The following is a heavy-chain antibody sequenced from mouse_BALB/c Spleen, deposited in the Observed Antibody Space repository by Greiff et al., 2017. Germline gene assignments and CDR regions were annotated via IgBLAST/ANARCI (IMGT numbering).Heavy chain of an antibody. J-gene: IGHJ4*01. CDR1: GFSLPSYG. Sequence: VKLVESGPGLVAPSQSLSITCTVSGFSLPSYGVHWVRQPPGKGLEWLGVMWAGGSTNYNSALMSRLSISKDNSKSQVFLKMNSLQTDDTAMYYCARGNYGAMDYWGQGTSVTVSS. D-gene: IGHD2-1*01. V-gene: IGHV2-9*02. CDR3: ARGNYGAMDY. CDR2: MWAGGST.